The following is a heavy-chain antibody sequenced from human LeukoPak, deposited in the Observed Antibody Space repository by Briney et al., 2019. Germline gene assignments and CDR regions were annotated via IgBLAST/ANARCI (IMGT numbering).Heavy chain of an antibody. Sequence: ASVKVSCKASGYTFTSYGISWVRQAPGQGLEWMGWISAYNGNTNYAQKFQGRVTITADESTSTAYMELSRLRSDDTAVYYCARDQDRLNAFDIWGQGTMVTVSS. CDR3: ARDQDRLNAFDI. J-gene: IGHJ3*02. D-gene: IGHD2-15*01. V-gene: IGHV1-18*01. CDR2: ISAYNGNT. CDR1: GYTFTSYG.